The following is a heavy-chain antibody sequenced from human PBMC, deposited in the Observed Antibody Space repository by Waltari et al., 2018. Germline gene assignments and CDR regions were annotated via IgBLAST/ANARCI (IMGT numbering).Heavy chain of an antibody. CDR3: AHGRPHAKTGCVEYEAA. J-gene: IGHJ4*02. Sequence: QITLKESGPTLVKPTKPLTLTCTFSGFSLSTTGVGVGWIRQPPGRPLECLALIYWNDDKRYSPSLKSRLTITKDTAKSQGVRTMTKRDPVDAATEYGAHGRPHAKTGCVEYEAAGGQG. D-gene: IGHD2-15*01. CDR2: IYWNDDK. CDR1: GFSLSTTGVG. V-gene: IGHV2-5*01.